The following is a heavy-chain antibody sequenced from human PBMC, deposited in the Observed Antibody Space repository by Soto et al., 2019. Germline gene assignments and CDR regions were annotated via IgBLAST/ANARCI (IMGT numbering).Heavy chain of an antibody. V-gene: IGHV4-30-4*01. CDR1: GGSISSGDYY. CDR3: ARGDIVVVVAAIVEFTPLYGMDV. CDR2: IYYSGST. D-gene: IGHD2-15*01. Sequence: SETLSLTCTVSGGSISSGDYYWSWIRQPPGKGLEWIGYIYYSGSTYYNPSLKSRVTISVDTSKNQFSLKLSSVTAADTAVYYCARGDIVVVVAAIVEFTPLYGMDVWGQGTTVTVSS. J-gene: IGHJ6*02.